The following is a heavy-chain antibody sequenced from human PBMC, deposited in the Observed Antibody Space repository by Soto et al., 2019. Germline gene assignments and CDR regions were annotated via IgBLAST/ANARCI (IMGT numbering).Heavy chain of an antibody. J-gene: IGHJ6*02. D-gene: IGHD2-2*01. CDR3: AREGLVLVPTTVNSDYYYYAMDV. CDR2: IIPRSATS. V-gene: IGHV1-69*13. CDR1: GYIFTNYA. Sequence: SVKVSCKASGYIFTNYAIHWVRQAPGQRLEWMGGIIPRSATSKYAQKFQGRVTITADESTSTAYMELSSLRSEDTAVYYCAREGLVLVPTTVNSDYYYYAMDVWGQGTTVTVSS.